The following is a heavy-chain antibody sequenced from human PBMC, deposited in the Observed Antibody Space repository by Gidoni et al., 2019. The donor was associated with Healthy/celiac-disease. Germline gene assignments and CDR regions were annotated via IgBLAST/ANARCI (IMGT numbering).Heavy chain of an antibody. J-gene: IGHJ4*02. D-gene: IGHD3-10*01. V-gene: IGHV3-23*01. Sequence: EVQLLASGGGFVQPGGSLRLSCAASGFTFRSDAMSWVRPAPGKGLEWVSAISGSGGSTYYADSVKGRFTISRDNSKNTLYLQMNSLRAEDTAVYYCAKDGDYYGSGYFDYWGQGTLVTVSS. CDR3: AKDGDYYGSGYFDY. CDR1: GFTFRSDA. CDR2: ISGSGGST.